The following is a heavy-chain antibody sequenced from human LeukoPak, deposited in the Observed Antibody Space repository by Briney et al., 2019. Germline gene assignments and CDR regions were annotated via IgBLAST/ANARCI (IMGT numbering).Heavy chain of an antibody. J-gene: IGHJ4*02. V-gene: IGHV4-39*01. Sequence: SETLSLTCTVSGGSISSTIYYWGWIRQPPGKGLEWIGNIYYSGSTNYNPSLKSRVTISVDTSKNQFSLKLTSVTAADTAVYFCARSGPYSSGIEGEWGQGTLVTVSS. CDR2: IYYSGST. CDR3: ARSGPYSSGIEGE. CDR1: GGSISSTIYY. D-gene: IGHD6-19*01.